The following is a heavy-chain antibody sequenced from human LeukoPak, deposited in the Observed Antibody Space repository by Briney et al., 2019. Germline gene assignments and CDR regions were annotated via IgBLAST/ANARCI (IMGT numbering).Heavy chain of an antibody. CDR1: GGTFSSYA. Sequence: GSSVKVSCKASGGTFSSYAISWVRQAPGQGLEWVGGIIPIFGTANYAQTFQGRVTITTDESTSTAYMELSSLRSEDTAVYYCARETYSSSWYRFDPWGQGTLVTVSS. D-gene: IGHD6-13*01. J-gene: IGHJ5*02. CDR2: IIPIFGTA. V-gene: IGHV1-69*05. CDR3: ARETYSSSWYRFDP.